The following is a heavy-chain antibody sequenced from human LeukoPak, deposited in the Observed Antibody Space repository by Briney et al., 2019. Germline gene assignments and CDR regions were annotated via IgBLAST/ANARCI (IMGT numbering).Heavy chain of an antibody. Sequence: TGGSLRLSCAASGFTFSSYWMSWVRQAPGKGLEWVANIKQDGSEKYYVDSVKGRFTISRDNAKNSLYLQMNSLRAEDTAVYYCAKEIWPTVTTPGHTHFDYWGQGTLVTVSS. CDR2: IKQDGSEK. CDR1: GFTFSSYW. CDR3: AKEIWPTVTTPGHTHFDY. J-gene: IGHJ4*02. V-gene: IGHV3-7*01. D-gene: IGHD4-17*01.